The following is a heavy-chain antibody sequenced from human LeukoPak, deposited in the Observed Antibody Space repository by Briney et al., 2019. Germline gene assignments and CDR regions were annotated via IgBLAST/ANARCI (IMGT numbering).Heavy chain of an antibody. J-gene: IGHJ4*02. V-gene: IGHV3-23*01. CDR3: ARYSSSWYAFAY. CDR2: LSDSAVSS. Sequence: GGSLRLSCAVSGFTFSTFAMNWVRQAPGKGLEWVSSLSDSAVSSYYADSVKGRFTLSRDNSKNTLYLQMNSLRTEDTAVYYCARYSSSWYAFAYWGQGTLVTVSS. D-gene: IGHD6-13*01. CDR1: GFTFSTFA.